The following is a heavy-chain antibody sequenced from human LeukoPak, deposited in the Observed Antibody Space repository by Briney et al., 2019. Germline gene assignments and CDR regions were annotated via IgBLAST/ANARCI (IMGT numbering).Heavy chain of an antibody. V-gene: IGHV4-59*01. CDR1: GASLSNYY. D-gene: IGHD6-13*01. J-gene: IGHJ6*02. CDR2: IFFTGST. CDR3: PSFSAAAGFGHRVDV. Sequence: PSETLSLTCSVSGASLSNYYWSWVRQTPGKGLEWVGHIFFTGSTSYNPSLKSRVTLSVDTSKNQFSLKVGSMTAADTAVYYRPSFSAAAGFGHRVDVWGPGTTVTVSS.